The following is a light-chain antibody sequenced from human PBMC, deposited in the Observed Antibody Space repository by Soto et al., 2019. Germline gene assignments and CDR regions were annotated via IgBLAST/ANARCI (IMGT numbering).Light chain of an antibody. V-gene: IGLV2-8*01. Sequence: QSVLTQPPSASGSPGQSVTISCTGTSSDLGGYNYVSWYQQHPGKAPKLMIYEVNKRPSGVPDRFSGSKSGNTASLTVSGLQAENEALYYCSSYAGSNNLVVFGGGTKLTVL. J-gene: IGLJ2*01. CDR3: SSYAGSNNLVV. CDR1: SSDLGGYNY. CDR2: EVN.